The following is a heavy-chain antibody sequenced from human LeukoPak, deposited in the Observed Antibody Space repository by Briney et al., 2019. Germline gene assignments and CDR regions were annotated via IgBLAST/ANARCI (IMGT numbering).Heavy chain of an antibody. Sequence: ASVEVSCKASGYTFTSYGISWVRQAPGQGLEWMGWISAYNGNTNYAQKLQGRVTMTTDTSTSTAYMELRSLRSDDTAVYYCARDMVRAVAGSSFDYWGQGTLVTVSS. V-gene: IGHV1-18*01. CDR1: GYTFTSYG. J-gene: IGHJ4*02. CDR2: ISAYNGNT. D-gene: IGHD6-19*01. CDR3: ARDMVRAVAGSSFDY.